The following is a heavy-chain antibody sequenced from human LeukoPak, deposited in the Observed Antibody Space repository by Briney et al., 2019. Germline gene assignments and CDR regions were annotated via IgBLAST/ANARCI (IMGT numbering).Heavy chain of an antibody. CDR3: ARSVISSCYDH. Sequence: ASVKVSCKASGYTFTSYGISWVRQAPGQGLEWMGWISAYNGNTNYAQKLQGRVTMTTDTSTSTAHMELRSLRSDDTAVYYCARSVISSCYDHWGQGTLVTVSS. CDR2: ISAYNGNT. V-gene: IGHV1-18*01. D-gene: IGHD2-2*01. CDR1: GYTFTSYG. J-gene: IGHJ4*02.